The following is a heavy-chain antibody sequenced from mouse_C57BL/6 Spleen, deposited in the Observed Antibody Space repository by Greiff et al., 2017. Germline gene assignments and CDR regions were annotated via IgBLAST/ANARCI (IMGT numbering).Heavy chain of an antibody. CDR3: ARGNYYFHFDY. J-gene: IGHJ2*01. CDR1: GYTFTSYW. Sequence: VQLQQPGAELVRPGSSVKLSCKASGYTFTSYWMHWVKQRPIQGLEWIGNIDPSDSETHYNQKFKDKATLTVDKSSSTAYMQLSSLTSEDSAVYYCARGNYYFHFDYWGQGTTLTVSS. V-gene: IGHV1-52*01. CDR2: IDPSDSET. D-gene: IGHD1-1*01.